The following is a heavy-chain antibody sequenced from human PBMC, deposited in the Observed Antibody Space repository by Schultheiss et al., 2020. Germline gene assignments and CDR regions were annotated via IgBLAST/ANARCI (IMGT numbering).Heavy chain of an antibody. V-gene: IGHV3-23*01. J-gene: IGHJ6*02. CDR3: ARAASYYYGSGSYYLHSFYYYYYGMDV. Sequence: GGSLRLSCAASGFTFSSYAMSWVRQAPGKGLEWVSAISGSGGSTYYAGSVKGRFTISRDNSKNTLYLQMNSLRAEDTAVYYCARAASYYYGSGSYYLHSFYYYYYGMDVWGQGTTVTVSS. CDR2: ISGSGGST. CDR1: GFTFSSYA. D-gene: IGHD3-10*01.